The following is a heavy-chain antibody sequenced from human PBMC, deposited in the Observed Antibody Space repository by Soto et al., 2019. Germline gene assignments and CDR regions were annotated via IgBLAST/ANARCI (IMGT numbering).Heavy chain of an antibody. J-gene: IGHJ4*02. Sequence: QITLKESGPTLVKPTQTLTLTCTFSGFSLSTSGVGVGWIRQPPGKALEWLALIYWDDDKRYSPSLKSRLTITKXPPKYQXXLTMPNMDPVDTATYYCAHRPSYCSGGSCYSGFDYWGQGTLVTVSS. CDR1: GFSLSTSGVG. D-gene: IGHD2-15*01. CDR2: IYWDDDK. CDR3: AHRPSYCSGGSCYSGFDY. V-gene: IGHV2-5*02.